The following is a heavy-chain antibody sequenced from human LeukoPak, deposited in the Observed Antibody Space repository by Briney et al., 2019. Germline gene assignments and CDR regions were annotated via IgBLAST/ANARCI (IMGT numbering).Heavy chain of an antibody. D-gene: IGHD1-26*01. V-gene: IGHV4-59*01. CDR3: AREEDGGTYY. J-gene: IGHJ4*02. CDR2: IYHSGST. Sequence: PSETLSLTCTVSGDSISGYYWSWIRQPPGEGLQWIGYIYHSGSTNYNPSLKSRVSMSVDRSENQFSLNLGSVTAADTAVYYCAREEDGGTYYWGQGTLVTVSP. CDR1: GDSISGYY.